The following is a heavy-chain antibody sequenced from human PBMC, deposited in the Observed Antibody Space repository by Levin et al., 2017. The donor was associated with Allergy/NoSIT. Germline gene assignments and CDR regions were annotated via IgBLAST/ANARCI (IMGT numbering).Heavy chain of an antibody. V-gene: IGHV3-33*01. J-gene: IGHJ4*02. CDR1: GFTFSSYG. D-gene: IGHD3-10*01. CDR3: AGGQVVRGVTLSYFDY. CDR2: IWYDGSNK. Sequence: LSLTCAASGFTFSSYGMHWVRQAPGKGLEWVAVIWYDGSNKYYADSVKGRFTISRDNSKNTLYLQMNSLRAEDTAVYYCAGGQVVRGVTLSYFDYWGQGTLVTVSS.